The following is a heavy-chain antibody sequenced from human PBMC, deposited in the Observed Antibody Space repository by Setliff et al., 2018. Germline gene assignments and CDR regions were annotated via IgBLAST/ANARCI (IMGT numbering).Heavy chain of an antibody. CDR3: AADPALSWNDAGPSDVFDI. Sequence: ASVKVSCKASGFTFTSSAVQWVRQARGQRLEWIGWIVVASGNTNYAQKFQERVTIATDMSTSTAYMELSSLRSEDTAVYYCAADPALSWNDAGPSDVFDIWGQGTMVTVSS. V-gene: IGHV1-58*01. CDR1: GFTFTSSA. J-gene: IGHJ3*02. CDR2: IVVASGNT. D-gene: IGHD1-1*01.